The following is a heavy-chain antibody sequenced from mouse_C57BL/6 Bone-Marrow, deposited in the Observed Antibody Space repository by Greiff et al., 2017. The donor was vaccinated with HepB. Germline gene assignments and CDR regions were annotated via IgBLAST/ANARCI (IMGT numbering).Heavy chain of an antibody. CDR3: ARCPSITTVVAYWYFDV. CDR2: IFPGSGST. CDR1: GYTFTDYY. D-gene: IGHD1-1*01. J-gene: IGHJ1*03. V-gene: IGHV1-75*01. Sequence: QVQLKESGPELVKPGASVKISCKASGYTFTDYYINWVKQRPGQGLEWIGWIFPGSGSTYYNEKFKGKATLTVDKSSSTAYMLLSSLTSEDSAVYFCARCPSITTVVAYWYFDVWGTGTTVTVSS.